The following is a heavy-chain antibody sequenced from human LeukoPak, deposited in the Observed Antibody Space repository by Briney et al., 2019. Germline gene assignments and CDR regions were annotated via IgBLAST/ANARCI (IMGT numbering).Heavy chain of an antibody. Sequence: PGGSLRLSCAASGFTFSNYAMHWVRQAPGKGLEYVSAISNNGGSTYYANSVQGRFTISRDNSKNTLYLQMGSLRAEDMAVYYCARDLYSNSWYYFDYWGQGTLVTVSS. CDR2: ISNNGGST. J-gene: IGHJ4*02. D-gene: IGHD6-13*01. CDR1: GFTFSNYA. CDR3: ARDLYSNSWYYFDY. V-gene: IGHV3-64*01.